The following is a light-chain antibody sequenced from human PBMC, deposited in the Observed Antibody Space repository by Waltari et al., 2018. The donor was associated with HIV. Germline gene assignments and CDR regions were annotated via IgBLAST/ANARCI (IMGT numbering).Light chain of an antibody. V-gene: IGLV2-14*01. CDR3: SSYSARGFVV. Sequence: HSALTQPASVSGSPGQSITISCTGPHSAISAFHFVSWYQQSPGRAPKLIIFEVYSRPSGISDRFSGSKSGVTASLTISALRAEDEADYFCSSYSARGFVVFGGGTKVTVL. J-gene: IGLJ3*02. CDR1: HSAISAFHF. CDR2: EVY.